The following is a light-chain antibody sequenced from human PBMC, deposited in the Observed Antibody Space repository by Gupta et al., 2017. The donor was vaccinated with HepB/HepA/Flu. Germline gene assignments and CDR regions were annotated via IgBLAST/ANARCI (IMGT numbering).Light chain of an antibody. J-gene: IGLJ3*02. CDR1: SSNIGSNS. CDR2: SRT. V-gene: IGLV1-44*01. Sequence: QSVVTQPPSASGTPAQRVTITCSGSSSNIGSNSVNWYQKFPGTATKLLIYSRTQRPSGVADRFSGSKAGTSASLAIRGLQSEDEADYYCAEWDDSRSALVFGGGTTVTVL. CDR3: AEWDDSRSALV.